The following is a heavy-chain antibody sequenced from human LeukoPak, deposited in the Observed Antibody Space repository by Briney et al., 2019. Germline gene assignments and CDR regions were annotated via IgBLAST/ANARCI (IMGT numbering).Heavy chain of an antibody. Sequence: PSETLSLTCAVYGGSFSGYYWSWIRQPPGKGLEWIGEINHSGSTNYNPSLKSRVTISVDTSKTQFSLKLSSVTAADTAVYYCARGSLLWFGELLSGWFDPWGQGTLVTVSS. J-gene: IGHJ5*02. CDR3: ARGSLLWFGELLSGWFDP. V-gene: IGHV4-34*01. D-gene: IGHD3-10*01. CDR1: GGSFSGYY. CDR2: INHSGST.